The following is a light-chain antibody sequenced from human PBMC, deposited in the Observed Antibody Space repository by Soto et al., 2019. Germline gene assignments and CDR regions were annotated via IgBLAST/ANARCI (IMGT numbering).Light chain of an antibody. Sequence: DIVMTQSPASLAVSLGERATINCKSSQSVLYSPNTANYLAWYQQKPGQPPKLLVYWASARESGVPDRFSGSGSGTHFTLNISSLQAEDVAGYYCQQYYGTPRTFGQGTKVEIK. CDR3: QQYYGTPRT. CDR1: QSVLYSPNTANY. J-gene: IGKJ1*01. CDR2: WAS. V-gene: IGKV4-1*01.